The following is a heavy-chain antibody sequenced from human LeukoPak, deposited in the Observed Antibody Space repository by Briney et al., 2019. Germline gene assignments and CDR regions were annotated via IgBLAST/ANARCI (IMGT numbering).Heavy chain of an antibody. CDR2: ISYDGSNK. CDR1: GFTFSSYA. J-gene: IGHJ4*02. Sequence: PGGSLRLSCAASGFTFSSYAMHWVRQAPGKGLEWVAVISYDGSNKYYADSVKGRFTISRDNSKNTLYLQMNSLRAEDTAVYYCASPNDYGDYAPFDYWGQGTLVTVSS. CDR3: ASPNDYGDYAPFDY. D-gene: IGHD4-17*01. V-gene: IGHV3-30*04.